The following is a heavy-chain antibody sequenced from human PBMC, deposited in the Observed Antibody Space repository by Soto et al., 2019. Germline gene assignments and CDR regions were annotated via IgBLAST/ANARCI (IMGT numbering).Heavy chain of an antibody. Sequence: SVKVSCKASGGTFSSYAISWVRQAPGQGLEWMGEIIPMFGTSNYAQKFQGRVTITADESTSTAYMELSSLRSEDTAVYYCARGSCSSTSCYKEYYFDLWGQGTLVTVSS. CDR3: ARGSCSSTSCYKEYYFDL. CDR2: IIPMFGTS. CDR1: GGTFSSYA. J-gene: IGHJ4*02. D-gene: IGHD2-2*02. V-gene: IGHV1-69*13.